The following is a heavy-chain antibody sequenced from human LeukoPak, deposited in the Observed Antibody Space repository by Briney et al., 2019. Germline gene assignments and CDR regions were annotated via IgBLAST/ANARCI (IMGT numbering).Heavy chain of an antibody. V-gene: IGHV4-61*01. Sequence: SETLSLTCTVSGYSIRSGYYWGWIRQPPGKGLEWIGYIYYSGSTNYNPSLKSRVTISVDTSKNQFSLKLSSVTAADTAVYYCARESGRLRYFDWLLLGAFDIWGQGTMVTVSS. CDR1: GYSIRSGYY. CDR3: ARESGRLRYFDWLLLGAFDI. CDR2: IYYSGST. J-gene: IGHJ3*02. D-gene: IGHD3-9*01.